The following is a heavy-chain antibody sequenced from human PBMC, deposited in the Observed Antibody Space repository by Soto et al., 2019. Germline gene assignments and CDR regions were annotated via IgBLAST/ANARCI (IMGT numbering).Heavy chain of an antibody. CDR1: GFTFSSYG. CDR2: IWYDGSNK. J-gene: IGHJ6*02. Sequence: GGSLRLSCAASGFTFSSYGMHWVRQAPGKGLEWVAVIWYDGSNKYYADSVKGRFTISRDNSKNTLYLQMNSLRAEDTAVYYCARDGCGGSCYDELNYYYYGMDVWGQGTTVTVSS. D-gene: IGHD2-15*01. CDR3: ARDGCGGSCYDELNYYYYGMDV. V-gene: IGHV3-33*01.